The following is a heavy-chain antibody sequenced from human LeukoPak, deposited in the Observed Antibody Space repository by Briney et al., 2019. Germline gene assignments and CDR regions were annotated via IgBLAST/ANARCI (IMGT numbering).Heavy chain of an antibody. CDR1: GFTFSSYA. Sequence: PGGSQRLSCAASGFTFSSYAMSWVRQAPGKGLEWVSAISGSGGSTYYADSVKGRFTISRDNSKNTLYLQMNSLRAEDTAVYYCAKGAASVEMAIADYWGQGTLVTVSS. V-gene: IGHV3-23*01. CDR3: AKGAASVEMAIADY. J-gene: IGHJ4*02. D-gene: IGHD5-24*01. CDR2: ISGSGGST.